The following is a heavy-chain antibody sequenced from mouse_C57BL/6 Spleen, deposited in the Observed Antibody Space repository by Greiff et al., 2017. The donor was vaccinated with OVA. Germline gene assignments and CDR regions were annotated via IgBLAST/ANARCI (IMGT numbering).Heavy chain of an antibody. CDR1: GFTFSSYG. Sequence: EVHLVESGGDLVKPGGSLKLSCAASGFTFSSYGMSWVRQTPDKRLEWVATISSGGSYTYYPDSVKGRFTISRDNAKNTLYLQMSSLKSEDTDMYNCARRVDYGYDGYYFDDWGQGTTLTVSS. D-gene: IGHD2-2*01. J-gene: IGHJ2*01. CDR3: ARRVDYGYDGYYFDD. CDR2: ISSGGSYT. V-gene: IGHV5-6*01.